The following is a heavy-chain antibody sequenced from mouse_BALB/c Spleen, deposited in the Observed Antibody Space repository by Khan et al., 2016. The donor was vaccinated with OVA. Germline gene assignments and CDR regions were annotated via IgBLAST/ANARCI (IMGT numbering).Heavy chain of an antibody. J-gene: IGHJ2*01. CDR1: GFTFSRFG. CDR3: ARDYNFDY. CDR2: IRSGSSTI. Sequence: EVELVESGGGLVQPGGSRKLSCAASGFTFSRFGMHWVRQAPEKGLEWVAYIRSGSSTIYYADTVKGRFTISRDNPKNTLFLQMTSLRSEDTAMYYCARDYNFDYWGQGTTLTVSS. D-gene: IGHD2-4*01. V-gene: IGHV5-17*02.